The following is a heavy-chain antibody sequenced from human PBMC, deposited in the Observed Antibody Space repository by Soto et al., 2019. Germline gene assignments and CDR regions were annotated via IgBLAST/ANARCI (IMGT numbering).Heavy chain of an antibody. V-gene: IGHV4-59*01. CDR2: IYNSGST. J-gene: IGHJ6*02. CDR3: ARTVDTTTDYYYYGMDV. Sequence: LSETLSLTCTVSGGSISSYYWSWIRQPPGQGLEWIGYIYNSGSTNYNPSLKSRVTISADTSTNQFSLKLRSVSAADTAVYYCARTVDTTTDYYYYGMDVWGQGTTVTVSS. D-gene: IGHD5-18*01. CDR1: GGSISSYY.